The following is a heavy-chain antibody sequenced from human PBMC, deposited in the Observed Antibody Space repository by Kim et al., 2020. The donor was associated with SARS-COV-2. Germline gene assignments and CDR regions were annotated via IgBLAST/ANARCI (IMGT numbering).Heavy chain of an antibody. J-gene: IGHJ4*02. CDR3: AKDTSVFYLDE. CDR1: GFTFSSYW. CDR2: IKPDGSET. Sequence: GGSLRLSCAASGFTFSSYWMTWVRQAPGKGLEWVANIKPDGSETYYADSVKGRFIGSSDNARNSVYLQLNSLIAEDTAVYYCAKDTSVFYLDEWGQGTLVTVSS. V-gene: IGHV3-7*03. D-gene: IGHD3-9*01.